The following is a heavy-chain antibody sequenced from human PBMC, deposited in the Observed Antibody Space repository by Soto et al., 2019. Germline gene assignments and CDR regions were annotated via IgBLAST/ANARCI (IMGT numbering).Heavy chain of an antibody. Sequence: GGSLRLSCAASGFLFSSYWMHWVRQAPGKGLVWVSRINNDGSDTTYADSVKGRFTVSRDNTRNTLYLEMKSLRAEDTAVYYCSRDITVTPAYWGQGTLVTVSS. J-gene: IGHJ4*02. CDR2: INNDGSDT. CDR3: SRDITVTPAY. CDR1: GFLFSSYW. D-gene: IGHD1-20*01. V-gene: IGHV3-74*01.